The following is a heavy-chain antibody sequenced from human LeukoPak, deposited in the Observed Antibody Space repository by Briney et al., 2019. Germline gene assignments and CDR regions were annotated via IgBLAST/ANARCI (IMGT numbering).Heavy chain of an antibody. D-gene: IGHD2-2*01. CDR2: ISAYNGNT. CDR3: ARVRFYIVVVPAAVAGNWFDP. CDR1: GYTFTSYG. Sequence: ASVKVSCKASGYTFTSYGISWVRQAPGQGLEWMGWISAYNGNTNYAQKLQGRVTMTTDTSTSTAYMELRSLRSDDTAVYYCARVRFYIVVVPAAVAGNWFDPWGQGTLVTVSS. J-gene: IGHJ5*02. V-gene: IGHV1-18*01.